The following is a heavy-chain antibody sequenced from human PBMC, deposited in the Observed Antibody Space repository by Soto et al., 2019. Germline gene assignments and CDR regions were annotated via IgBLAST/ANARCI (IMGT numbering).Heavy chain of an antibody. CDR2: ISGSGGST. Sequence: EVQLLESGGDLVQPGGSLRLSCAASGFTFSSYAMSWVRQAPGKGLERVSAISGSGGSTYYADSVKGRFTISRDNSKNTLYLQMNSLRAEDTAVYYCAKLSLQPIPYYYYGMDVWGQGTTVTVSS. D-gene: IGHD1-1*01. CDR3: AKLSLQPIPYYYYGMDV. CDR1: GFTFSSYA. V-gene: IGHV3-23*01. J-gene: IGHJ6*02.